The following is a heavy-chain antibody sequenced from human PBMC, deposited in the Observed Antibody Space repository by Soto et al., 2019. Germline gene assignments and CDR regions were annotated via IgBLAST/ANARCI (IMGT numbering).Heavy chain of an antibody. V-gene: IGHV1-69*08. J-gene: IGHJ6*03. Sequence: VQLVQSGAEVKKPGSSVKVSCKASGGTFSSYTISWVRQAPGQGLEWMGRIIPILGIANYAQKFQGRVTITADKSTSTAYMELSSLRSEDTAVYYCARDGPYCSGGSCYSSYYYYYMDVWGKGTTVTVSS. CDR3: ARDGPYCSGGSCYSSYYYYYMDV. CDR1: GGTFSSYT. D-gene: IGHD2-15*01. CDR2: IIPILGIA.